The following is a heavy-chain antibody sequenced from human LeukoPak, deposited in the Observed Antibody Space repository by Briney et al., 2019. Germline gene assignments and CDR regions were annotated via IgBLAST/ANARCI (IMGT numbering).Heavy chain of an antibody. Sequence: SETLSLTCTVSGVSISSGGYYWSWIRQPPGRGLEWIGYTLHTGRTYYNPSLKSRVTISVDRSKNQFSLKLSSVTAADTAVYYCASSSKHLDYWGQGTLVTVSS. V-gene: IGHV4-30-2*01. CDR2: TLHTGRT. CDR3: ASSSKHLDY. CDR1: GVSISSGGYY. J-gene: IGHJ4*02. D-gene: IGHD2-15*01.